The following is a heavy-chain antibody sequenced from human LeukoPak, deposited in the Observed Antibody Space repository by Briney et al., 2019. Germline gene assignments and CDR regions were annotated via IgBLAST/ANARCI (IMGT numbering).Heavy chain of an antibody. Sequence: PGGSLRLSCAASGFTFSRYAMSWVRQAPGKGLEWVSDISGRGGSTHYADSVKGRFTISRDNAKNSLYLQMNSLRDEDTAVYYCARPYYYDSSGYPYWGQGTLVTVSS. CDR2: ISGRGGST. J-gene: IGHJ4*02. V-gene: IGHV3-23*01. D-gene: IGHD3-22*01. CDR3: ARPYYYDSSGYPY. CDR1: GFTFSRYA.